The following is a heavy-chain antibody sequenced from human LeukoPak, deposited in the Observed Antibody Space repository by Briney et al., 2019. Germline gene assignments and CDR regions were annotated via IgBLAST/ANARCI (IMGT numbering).Heavy chain of an antibody. J-gene: IGHJ6*02. D-gene: IGHD4-17*01. Sequence: GASVKVSCKASGGTFTNYAISWVRQAPGQGLEWMGGIIPLLGTPNHAQKFQGRVTITADDSTSTAYMELTSLRSEDTAVYYCAEDSSMVTTRAPYYYYYLDVWGQGTTVTVSS. CDR1: GGTFTNYA. V-gene: IGHV1-69*13. CDR2: IIPLLGTP. CDR3: AEDSSMVTTRAPYYYYYLDV.